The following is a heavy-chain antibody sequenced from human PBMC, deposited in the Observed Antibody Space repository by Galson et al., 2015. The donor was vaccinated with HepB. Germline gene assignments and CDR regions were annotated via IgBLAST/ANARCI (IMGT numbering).Heavy chain of an antibody. Sequence: SLRLSCAASGFTFSNYNMNWVRQAPGKGLEWVSYISSSSRTIYYADSVKGRFTISRDNAKNSLYLQMNSLRAEDTAVYYCARDREYYDSSGYSAVDAFDIWGQGTVVTASS. CDR2: ISSSSRTI. CDR1: GFTFSNYN. V-gene: IGHV3-48*01. CDR3: ARDREYYDSSGYSAVDAFDI. D-gene: IGHD3-22*01. J-gene: IGHJ3*02.